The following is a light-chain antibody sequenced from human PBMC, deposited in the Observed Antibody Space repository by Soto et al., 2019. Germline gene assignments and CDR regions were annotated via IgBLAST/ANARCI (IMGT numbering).Light chain of an antibody. J-gene: IGLJ1*01. CDR3: SSYTSATTYV. V-gene: IGLV2-8*01. Sequence: QSVLTQPPSASGSPGQSVTISCTGTSSDVGGYDDVSWYQQRPGKAPKLLIHEVTKRPSGVPDRFSGSKSGNTASLTVSGLQAEDEADYYCSSYTSATTYVFGTRTKVTVL. CDR2: EVT. CDR1: SSDVGGYDD.